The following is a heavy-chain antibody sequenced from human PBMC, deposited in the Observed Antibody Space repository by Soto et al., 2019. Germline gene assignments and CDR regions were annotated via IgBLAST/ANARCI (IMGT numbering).Heavy chain of an antibody. CDR3: SKGTGTTRLYSMDV. V-gene: IGHV3-23*01. J-gene: IGHJ6*02. Sequence: GGSLRLSCVASGFIFHTYVMNWVRQAPGKGLEWVASISVSGDSTYYADSLKGRFTISRDNSKDTLYLQMNSLRAEDTALYYCSKGTGTTRLYSMDVWGQGATVTVSS. CDR2: ISVSGDST. D-gene: IGHD1-7*01. CDR1: GFIFHTYV.